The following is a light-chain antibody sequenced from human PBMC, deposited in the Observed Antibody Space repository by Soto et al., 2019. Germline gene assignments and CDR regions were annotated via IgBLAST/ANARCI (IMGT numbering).Light chain of an antibody. CDR3: CSYTRSGTLG. Sequence: QSVLTQPASVSGSPGQSITIPCVGTSGDIGDYNYVSWYQQHPGKVPTVIIYDVSNRPSGVSYRFSCTKSGNTASLTVSGLQAGDEADYYCCSYTRSGTLGFGXGTKVTV. V-gene: IGLV2-14*01. CDR1: SGDIGDYNY. CDR2: DVS. J-gene: IGLJ1*01.